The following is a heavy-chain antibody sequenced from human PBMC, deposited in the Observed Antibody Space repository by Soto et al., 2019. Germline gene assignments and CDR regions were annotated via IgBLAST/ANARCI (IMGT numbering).Heavy chain of an antibody. CDR1: GFNFNNYG. CDR2: IWNDGNGY. D-gene: IGHD6-13*01. Sequence: QVQLVESGGGGVQPGRALRLSCAASGFNFNNYGMHWVRQAPGKGLEWVAVIWNDGNGYYYANSVKGRFTIYRDNSKNTLYLQMSSLRAEDTDVYYCARRQISPPTRGAASARGGMDVWGQGTTVTVSS. J-gene: IGHJ6*02. V-gene: IGHV3-33*01. CDR3: ARRQISPPTRGAASARGGMDV.